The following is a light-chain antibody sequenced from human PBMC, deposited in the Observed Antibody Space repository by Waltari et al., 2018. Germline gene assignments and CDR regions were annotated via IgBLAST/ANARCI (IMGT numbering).Light chain of an antibody. CDR1: SPTVGSIH. J-gene: IGLJ1*01. CDR2: RDN. CDR3: AAWDHNLGNYV. V-gene: IGLV1-47*01. Sequence: QSVLPHPLSASGTPGQRRTSSCSGNSPTVGSIHVYWFKQLPGTAPKLLIYRDNQRPSGVPARFSGSKSGTSASLAISGLRSEDEADYYCAAWDHNLGNYVFGTGTKVTVL.